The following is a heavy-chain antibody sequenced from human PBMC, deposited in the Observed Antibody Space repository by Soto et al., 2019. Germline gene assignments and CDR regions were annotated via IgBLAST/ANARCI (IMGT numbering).Heavy chain of an antibody. CDR2: VNPGTDTA. J-gene: IGHJ5*02. CDR3: ARDRSTYGGGGTGEVKENWFDP. Sequence: GASVKVSCKASGYTFTLYYVHWVRQAPGQGLEWMGAVNPGTDTATNAQKFQGRVTLTWDTASNIVSMQLSSLRSEDTAVYYCARDRSTYGGGGTGEVKENWFDPWGQGALVTVSS. V-gene: IGHV1-46*01. D-gene: IGHD2-8*01. CDR1: GYTFTLYY.